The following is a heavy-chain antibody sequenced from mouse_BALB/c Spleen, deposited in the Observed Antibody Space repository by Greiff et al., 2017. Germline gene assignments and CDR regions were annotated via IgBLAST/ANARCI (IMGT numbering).Heavy chain of an antibody. D-gene: IGHD1-1*01. CDR1: GFTFSSYG. CDR3: ARGGYGIYYYAMDY. V-gene: IGHV5-6-3*01. J-gene: IGHJ4*01. CDR2: INSNGGST. Sequence: EVQVVESGGGLVQPGGSLKLSCAASGFTFSSYGMSWVRQTPDKRLELVATINSNGGSTYYPDSVKGRFTISRDNAKNTLYLQMSSLKSEDTAMYYCARGGYGIYYYAMDYWGQGTSVTVDS.